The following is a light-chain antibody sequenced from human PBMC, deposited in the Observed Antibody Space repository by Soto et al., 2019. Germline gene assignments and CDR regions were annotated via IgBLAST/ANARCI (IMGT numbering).Light chain of an antibody. CDR3: QSYDSSVV. CDR1: SSNIGAGYD. CDR2: GNS. J-gene: IGLJ2*01. V-gene: IGLV1-40*01. Sequence: QSVLTQPPSVSGAPGQRVTISCTGSSSNIGAGYDVHWYQQLPGTAPKLLIYGNSNRPSGVPDRFSGSKSGTSASLAITGLQAEGEAEYYCQSYDSSVVFGGGTKVTVL.